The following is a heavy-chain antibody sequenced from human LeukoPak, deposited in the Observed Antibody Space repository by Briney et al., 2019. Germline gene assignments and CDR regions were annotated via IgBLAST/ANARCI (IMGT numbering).Heavy chain of an antibody. CDR2: ISSGSSTI. Sequence: WGSECLFSAASGFTLSSYSMNWVRQAPGKGLEWVSYISSGSSTIYYADSVKGRFTISRDNAKNSLYLQMHSLRDEDTAVYYCVRANGNSSAYRGPGTLVTISS. CDR1: GFTLSSYS. CDR3: VRANGNSSAY. J-gene: IGHJ4*02. D-gene: IGHD6-19*01. V-gene: IGHV3-48*02.